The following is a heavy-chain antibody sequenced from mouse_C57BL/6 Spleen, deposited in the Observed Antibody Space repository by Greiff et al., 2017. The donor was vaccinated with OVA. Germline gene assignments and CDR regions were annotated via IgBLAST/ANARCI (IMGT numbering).Heavy chain of an antibody. V-gene: IGHV1-76*01. CDR1: GYTFTDYY. J-gene: IGHJ4*01. CDR2: IYPGSGNT. CDR3: ARSNDGDYGDYAMDY. D-gene: IGHD2-3*01. Sequence: QVQLQQSGAELVRPGASVKLSCKASGYTFTDYYINWVKQRPGQGLEWIARIYPGSGNTYYNEKFKGKATLTAEKSSSTAYMQLSSLTAEDSAVYFGARSNDGDYGDYAMDYWGQGTSVTVAS.